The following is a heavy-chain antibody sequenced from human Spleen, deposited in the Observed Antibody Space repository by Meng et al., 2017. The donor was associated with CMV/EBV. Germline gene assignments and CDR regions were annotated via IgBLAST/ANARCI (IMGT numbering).Heavy chain of an antibody. CDR1: GGFISSGAYY. CDR2: IYYSGST. CDR3: ANYYGGNSGGLDP. J-gene: IGHJ5*02. V-gene: IGHV4-30-4*08. D-gene: IGHD4-23*01. Sequence: SGGFISSGAYYCSWIRQPPGKGLEWIGYIYYSGSTYYNPSLRSRVTISVDTSKNQFSLKLNSVTAADTAVYYCANYYGGNSGGLDPWGQGTLVTVSS.